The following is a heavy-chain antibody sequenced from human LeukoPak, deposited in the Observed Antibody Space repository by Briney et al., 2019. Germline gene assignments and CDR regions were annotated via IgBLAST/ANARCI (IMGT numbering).Heavy chain of an antibody. V-gene: IGHV3-30*18. CDR2: ISYDGSNK. CDR1: GFTFSSYG. J-gene: IGHJ4*02. D-gene: IGHD3-22*01. Sequence: GGSLRLSCAASGFTFSSYGMHWVRQAPGKGLEWVTVISYDGSNKYYADTVKGRFTISRDNSKNTLYLQMNSLRAEDTAVYYCAKEVYYYDSSGYLAYWGQRTLVTVSS. CDR3: AKEVYYYDSSGYLAY.